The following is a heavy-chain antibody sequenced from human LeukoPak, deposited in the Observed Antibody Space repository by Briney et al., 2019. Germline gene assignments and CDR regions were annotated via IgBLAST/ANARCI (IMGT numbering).Heavy chain of an antibody. CDR3: ARGVLRFLEWLLY. CDR1: GGTFSSYA. D-gene: IGHD3-3*01. J-gene: IGHJ4*02. V-gene: IGHV1-69*13. CDR2: IIPIFGTA. Sequence: SVKVSCKASGGTFSSYAISWVRQAPGQGLEWMGGIIPIFGTANYAQKFQGRVTITADESTSTAYMELSSLRSEDTAVYSCARGVLRFLEWLLYWGQGTLVTVSS.